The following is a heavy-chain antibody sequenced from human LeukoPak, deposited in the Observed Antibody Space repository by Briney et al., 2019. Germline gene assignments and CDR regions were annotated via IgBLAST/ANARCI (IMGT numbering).Heavy chain of an antibody. D-gene: IGHD5-18*01. V-gene: IGHV3-30*02. CDR1: GFTFSSYG. Sequence: GGSLRLSCAASGFTFSSYGMHWVRQAPGKGLEWVAFIRYDGSNKYYADSVKGRFTISRDNSKNTLDLQMNSLRAEDTAVYYCAKDLQLWFSNYFDYWGQGTLVTVSS. J-gene: IGHJ4*02. CDR2: IRYDGSNK. CDR3: AKDLQLWFSNYFDY.